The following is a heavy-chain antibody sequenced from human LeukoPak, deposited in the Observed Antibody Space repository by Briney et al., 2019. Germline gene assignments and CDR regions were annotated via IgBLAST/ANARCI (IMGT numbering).Heavy chain of an antibody. V-gene: IGHV1-2*02. CDR1: GYPFTNKY. Sequence: ASVKVSCKASGYPFTNKYIHWVRQAPGQGLEWMGWINPNTGGTNYAQKFQGSVTMIRDTCITTAYLELNRLTSDHTAVYYCARVRDYSRSSSDYWGQGTLVAVPS. CDR3: ARVRDYSRSSSDY. D-gene: IGHD6-6*01. CDR2: INPNTGGT. J-gene: IGHJ4*02.